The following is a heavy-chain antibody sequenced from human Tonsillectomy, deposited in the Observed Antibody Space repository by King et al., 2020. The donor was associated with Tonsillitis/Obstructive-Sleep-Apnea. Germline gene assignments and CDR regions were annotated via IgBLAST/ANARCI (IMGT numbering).Heavy chain of an antibody. Sequence: VQLQQWGAGLLKPSETPSLTCAVYGGSFSGYYWSWIRQPPGKGLEWIGEIKHSGSTNYTPSLKSRVTISVDTSKNQFSLKLSSVTAADTAVYYCARGRDYSNYFDYWGQGTLVTVSS. V-gene: IGHV4-34*01. D-gene: IGHD4-11*01. J-gene: IGHJ4*02. CDR3: ARGRDYSNYFDY. CDR1: GGSFSGYY. CDR2: IKHSGST.